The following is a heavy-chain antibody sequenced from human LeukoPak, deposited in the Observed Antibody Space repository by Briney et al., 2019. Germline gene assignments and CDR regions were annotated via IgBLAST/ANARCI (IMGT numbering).Heavy chain of an antibody. CDR3: ARPPPSPRDGYNWGAFDI. CDR2: ISYDGSNK. Sequence: GGSLRLSCAASGFTFSSYAMHWVRQAPGKGLEWVAVISYDGSNKYYADSVKGRFTISRDNSKNTLYLQMNSLRAEDTAVYYCARPPPSPRDGYNWGAFDIWGQGTMVTVSS. J-gene: IGHJ3*02. V-gene: IGHV3-30*04. CDR1: GFTFSSYA. D-gene: IGHD5-24*01.